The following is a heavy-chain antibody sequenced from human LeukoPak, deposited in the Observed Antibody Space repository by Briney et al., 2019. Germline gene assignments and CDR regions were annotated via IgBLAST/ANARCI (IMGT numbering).Heavy chain of an antibody. V-gene: IGHV3-30-3*01. CDR3: ARANTGDGYTY. CDR1: GFTFSSYA. J-gene: IGHJ4*02. Sequence: GRSLRLSSAASGFTFSSYAMHWVRQAPGKGLEWVAVISYDGSNKYYADSVKGRFTISRDNSKNTLYLQMNSLRAEDTAVYYCARANTGDGYTYWGQGTLVTVSS. CDR2: ISYDGSNK. D-gene: IGHD5-24*01.